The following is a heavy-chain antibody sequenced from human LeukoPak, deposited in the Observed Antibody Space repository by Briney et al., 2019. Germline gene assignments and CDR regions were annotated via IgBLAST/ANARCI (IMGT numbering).Heavy chain of an antibody. CDR1: GFTFSSHW. V-gene: IGHV3-7*05. CDR2: IKQDGSEK. J-gene: IGHJ5*02. CDR3: ARDTGYNSGA. Sequence: GGSLRLSCAASGFTFSSHWMIWVRQAPGKGLEWVASIKQDGSEKYYGDSVKGRFTISRDNVKNSLYLQMNSLRAEDTAIYYCARDTGYNSGAWGQGTLVTVSS. D-gene: IGHD6-19*01.